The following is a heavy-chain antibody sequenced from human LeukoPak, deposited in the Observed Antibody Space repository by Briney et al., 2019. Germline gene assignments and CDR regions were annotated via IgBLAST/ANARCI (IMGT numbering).Heavy chain of an antibody. Sequence: PSETLSLTCAVYGGSFRGYYWSWIRQPPGKGLGWIGEINHSGSTNYNPSLKSRVTISVDTSKNQFDLKLSSVTAADTAVYYCARAPKVTIFGVVTYYYMDVWGKGTTVTVSS. CDR3: ARAPKVTIFGVVTYYYMDV. D-gene: IGHD3-3*01. CDR1: GGSFRGYY. J-gene: IGHJ6*03. CDR2: INHSGST. V-gene: IGHV4-34*01.